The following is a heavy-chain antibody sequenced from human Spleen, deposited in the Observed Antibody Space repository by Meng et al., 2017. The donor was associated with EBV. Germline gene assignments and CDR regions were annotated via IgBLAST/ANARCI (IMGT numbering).Heavy chain of an antibody. D-gene: IGHD3-10*01. CDR3: VRLVGDFYADY. CDR2: IYYSGST. Sequence: PLRAPGPGLVKPSETLSLTCTVSAGSMRTNIYYWGWIRQPPGKGPEYIGSIYYSGSTFYNPSLKSRVTMSVDTSKNQFSLRLSSVTAADTAVYYCVRLVGDFYADYWGQGNLVTVSS. J-gene: IGHJ4*02. CDR1: AGSMRTNIYY. V-gene: IGHV4-39*01.